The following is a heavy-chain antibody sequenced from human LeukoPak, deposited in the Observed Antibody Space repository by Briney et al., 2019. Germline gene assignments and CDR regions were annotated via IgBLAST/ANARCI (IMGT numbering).Heavy chain of an antibody. CDR3: ATTEVVLDDF. J-gene: IGHJ4*02. D-gene: IGHD2-21*01. V-gene: IGHV3-30*02. Sequence: PGGSLRLSCAASGVTFSIYGIHCVRHAPPKGLEWVTVITNDGRNKYYSDSVKGRFTISRDNSKNTLYLQMNSLITEDTAVYYCATTEVVLDDFWGEGTLVTVSS. CDR1: GVTFSIYG. CDR2: ITNDGRNK.